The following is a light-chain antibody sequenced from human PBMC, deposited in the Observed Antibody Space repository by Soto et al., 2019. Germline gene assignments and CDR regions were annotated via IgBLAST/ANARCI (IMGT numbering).Light chain of an antibody. CDR1: QTISSW. CDR2: KAS. Sequence: DVQLTQSPSTLSASVGDRVTITCRASQTISSWLAWYQQRPGKAPKLLIYKASSLETGVPSRFSGSGSGTEFTLSISSLQPDDFATYYCQQYNSYPYTFGQGTKLEI. V-gene: IGKV1-5*03. J-gene: IGKJ2*01. CDR3: QQYNSYPYT.